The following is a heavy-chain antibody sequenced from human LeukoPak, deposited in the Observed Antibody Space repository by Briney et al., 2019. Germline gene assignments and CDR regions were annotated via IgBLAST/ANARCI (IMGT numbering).Heavy chain of an antibody. V-gene: IGHV1-2*02. CDR3: ARVGHYDSSVYADDVFDF. J-gene: IGHJ3*01. D-gene: IGHD3-22*01. CDR2: INPDSGGT. Sequence: GASVKVSCKASGYTFTGYYMHWVRQAPGQGLEWMGWINPDSGGTNYAQKFQGRVTMTRDTSISTAYMELSRLRSDDSAVYYCARVGHYDSSVYADDVFDFWGQGTMVTVSS. CDR1: GYTFTGYY.